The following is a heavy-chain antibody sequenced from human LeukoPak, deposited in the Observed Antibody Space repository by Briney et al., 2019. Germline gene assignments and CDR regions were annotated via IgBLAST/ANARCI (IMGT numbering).Heavy chain of an antibody. V-gene: IGHV3-21*01. CDR1: GFTFSSYS. CDR3: ARDLGTVTTRP. D-gene: IGHD4-17*01. Sequence: GGSLRLSCAASGFTFSSYSMNWVRQAPGKGLEWVSSISSSSSYIYYADSVKGRFTISRDNAKNSLYLQMSSLRAEDTAVYYCARDLGTVTTRPWGQGTLVTVSS. CDR2: ISSSSSYI. J-gene: IGHJ5*02.